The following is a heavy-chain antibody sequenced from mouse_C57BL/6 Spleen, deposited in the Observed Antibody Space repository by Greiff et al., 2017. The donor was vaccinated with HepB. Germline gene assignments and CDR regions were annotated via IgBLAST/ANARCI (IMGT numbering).Heavy chain of an antibody. D-gene: IGHD2-4*01. J-gene: IGHJ2*01. Sequence: VKLVESGPELVKPGASVKLSCKASGYTFTSYDINWVKQRPGQGLEWIGWIYPRDGSTKYNEKFKGKATLTVDTSSSTAYMELHSLTSEDSAVYFCARGDYDGFDYWGQGTTLTVSS. CDR2: IYPRDGST. CDR3: ARGDYDGFDY. CDR1: GYTFTSYD. V-gene: IGHV1-85*01.